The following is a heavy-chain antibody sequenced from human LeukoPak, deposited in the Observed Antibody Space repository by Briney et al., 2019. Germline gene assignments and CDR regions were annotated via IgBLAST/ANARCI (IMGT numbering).Heavy chain of an antibody. CDR3: ARGGAQITMIDLTDY. Sequence: ASVTVSCKASGYTFTGYYMHWVPQAPGQGLEWMGWINPNSGGTNYAQKFQGRVTMTRDTSISTAYMELSRLRSDDTAVYYCARGGAQITMIDLTDYWGQGTLVTVSS. CDR1: GYTFTGYY. V-gene: IGHV1-2*02. J-gene: IGHJ4*02. D-gene: IGHD3-22*01. CDR2: INPNSGGT.